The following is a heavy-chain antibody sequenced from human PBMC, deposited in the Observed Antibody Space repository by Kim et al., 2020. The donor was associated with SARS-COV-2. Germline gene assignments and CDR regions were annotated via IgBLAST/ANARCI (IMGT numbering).Heavy chain of an antibody. CDR1: GFTFSSYA. V-gene: IGHV3-30-3*01. D-gene: IGHD4-17*01. CDR2: ISYDGSNK. Sequence: GGSLRLSCAASGFTFSSYAMHWVRQAPGKGLEWVAVISYDGSNKYYADSVKGRFTISRDNSKNTLYLQMNSLRAEDTAVYYCARDPYGGNSEGDTDYWGQGTLVTVSS. J-gene: IGHJ4*02. CDR3: ARDPYGGNSEGDTDY.